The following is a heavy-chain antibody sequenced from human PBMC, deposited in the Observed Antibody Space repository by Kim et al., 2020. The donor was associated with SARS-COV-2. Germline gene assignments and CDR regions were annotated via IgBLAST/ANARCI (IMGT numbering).Heavy chain of an antibody. CDR3: ARSYYGDLYLYYYYGMDV. J-gene: IGHJ6*02. CDR2: IYYSGST. CDR1: GGSISSYY. Sequence: SETLSLTCTVSGGSISSYYWSWIRQPPGKGLEWIGYIYYSGSTNYNPSLKSRVTISVDTSKNQFSLKLSSVTAADTAVYYCARSYYGDLYLYYYYGMDVWGQGTTVTVSS. D-gene: IGHD4-17*01. V-gene: IGHV4-59*13.